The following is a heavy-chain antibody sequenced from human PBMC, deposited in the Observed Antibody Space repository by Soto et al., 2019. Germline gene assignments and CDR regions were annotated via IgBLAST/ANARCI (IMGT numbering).Heavy chain of an antibody. V-gene: IGHV4-31*03. J-gene: IGHJ4*02. CDR2: IYYSGST. CDR3: ARQRTSVVTQAYFDV. Sequence: PSETLSLTCTVSGGSISSGGYYWSWIRQHPGKGLEWIGYIYYSGSTYYNPSLKSRVTISVDTSKNQFSLKLSSVTAADTAVYFCARQRTSVVTQAYFDVWGPGSLVTVSS. CDR1: GGSISSGGYY. D-gene: IGHD2-21*02.